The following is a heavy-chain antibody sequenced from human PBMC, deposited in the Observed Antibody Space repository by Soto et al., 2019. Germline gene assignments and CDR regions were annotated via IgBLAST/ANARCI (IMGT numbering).Heavy chain of an antibody. Sequence: LRLSCAASGFTFSSYSMNWVRQAPGKGLEWVSSISSSSSYIYYADSVKGRFTISRDNAKNSLYLQMNSLRAEDTAVYYCARDSDDYYDSSGYYYWGQGTLVTVSS. V-gene: IGHV3-21*01. CDR1: GFTFSSYS. D-gene: IGHD3-22*01. J-gene: IGHJ4*02. CDR3: ARDSDDYYDSSGYYY. CDR2: ISSSSSYI.